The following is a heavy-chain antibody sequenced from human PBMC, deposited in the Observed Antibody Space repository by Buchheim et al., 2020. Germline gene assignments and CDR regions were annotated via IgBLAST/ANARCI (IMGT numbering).Heavy chain of an antibody. CDR1: GGSISSGGYS. CDR2: IYTSGST. Sequence: QLQLQESGSGLVKPSQTLSLTCAVSGGSISSGGYSWSWIRQPPGKGLEWIGYIYTSGSTYYNPSLKSRVTISVDRSKNQFSLKLSSVTAADTAVYYCARDRYYYDSSGYQNWFDPWGQGTL. J-gene: IGHJ5*02. D-gene: IGHD3-22*01. V-gene: IGHV4-30-2*01. CDR3: ARDRYYYDSSGYQNWFDP.